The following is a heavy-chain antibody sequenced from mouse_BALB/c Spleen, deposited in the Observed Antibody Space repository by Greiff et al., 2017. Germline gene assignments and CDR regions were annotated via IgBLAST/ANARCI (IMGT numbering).Heavy chain of an antibody. J-gene: IGHJ2*01. CDR3: ARTDGYFGNYFDY. Sequence: VQLKESGGDLVKPGGSLKLSCAASGFTFSSYGMSWVRQTPDKRLEWVATISSGGSYTYYPDSVKGRFTISRDNAKNTLYLQMSSLKSEDTAMYYCARTDGYFGNYFDYWGQGTTLTVSS. V-gene: IGHV5-6*01. D-gene: IGHD2-3*01. CDR2: ISSGGSYT. CDR1: GFTFSSYG.